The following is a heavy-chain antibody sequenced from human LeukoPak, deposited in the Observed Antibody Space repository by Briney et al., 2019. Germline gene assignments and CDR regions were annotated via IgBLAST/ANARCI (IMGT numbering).Heavy chain of an antibody. J-gene: IGHJ5*02. CDR2: INHSGST. CDR1: GGSFSGYY. Sequence: SETLSLTCAVYGGSFSGYYWSWIRQPPGKGLEWIGEINHSGSTNYNPSLKSRVTISVDTSKDQFSLKLSSVTAADTAVYYCARGALEDYVWGSYRYWFDPWGQGTLVTVSS. D-gene: IGHD3-16*02. V-gene: IGHV4-34*01. CDR3: ARGALEDYVWGSYRYWFDP.